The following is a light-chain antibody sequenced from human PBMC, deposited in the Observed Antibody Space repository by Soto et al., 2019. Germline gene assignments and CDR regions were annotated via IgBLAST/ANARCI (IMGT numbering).Light chain of an antibody. CDR1: QSVSTY. Sequence: EIVLTQSPATLSLSPGDRATLACRASQSVSTYLAWYQQKPGQAPRVVIYDAANRAIGIPPRFSGSGSGTDFPLTISSLEPEDFAVYFCQQRSSWPRTFGQGTKVEIK. CDR2: DAA. J-gene: IGKJ1*01. CDR3: QQRSSWPRT. V-gene: IGKV3-11*01.